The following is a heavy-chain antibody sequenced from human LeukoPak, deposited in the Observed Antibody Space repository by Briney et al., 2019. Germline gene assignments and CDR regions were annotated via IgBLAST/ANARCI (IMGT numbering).Heavy chain of an antibody. CDR1: GASIRSSSYY. CDR3: ARHDSSGPYNAFDI. CDR2: IYYGGNT. V-gene: IGHV4-39*01. D-gene: IGHD3-22*01. J-gene: IGHJ3*02. Sequence: SETLSLTCTVSGASIRSSSYYWGWIRQPPGKGLEWIGTIYYGGNTYYSPSLKSRVTISVDTSKNHFSLRLSSVTAADTAVYYCARHDSSGPYNAFDIWGQGTMVTVSS.